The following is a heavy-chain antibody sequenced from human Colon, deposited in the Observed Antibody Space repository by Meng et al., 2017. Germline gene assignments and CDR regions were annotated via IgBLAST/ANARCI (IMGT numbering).Heavy chain of an antibody. CDR3: ARGYYDSSGYGYWYFDL. V-gene: IGHV4-30-4*01. J-gene: IGHJ2*01. Sequence: QGRLQEAGPGLVKPSQTPSLTCTVSGGSISSGDYYWSWIRQPPGKGLEWIGYIYYSGSTYYNPSLKSRVTISVDTSKNQFSLKLSSVTAADTAVYYCARGYYDSSGYGYWYFDLWGRGTLVTVSS. D-gene: IGHD3-22*01. CDR2: IYYSGST. CDR1: GGSISSGDYY.